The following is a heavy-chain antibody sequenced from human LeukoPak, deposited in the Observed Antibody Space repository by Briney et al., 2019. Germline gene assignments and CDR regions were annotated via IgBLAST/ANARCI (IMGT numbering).Heavy chain of an antibody. CDR1: GFTVSSTY. CDR3: ASRHCSGGDCYFAGADPFDH. J-gene: IGHJ4*02. Sequence: PGGSLRLSCAASGFTVSSTYMSWVRQAPGKGLEWVSVIYKDGKIYYIDSVKGRFTISRGTSKNTLYLQMNSLRVEDTVVYYCASRHCSGGDCYFAGADPFDHWGQGTLVTVSS. D-gene: IGHD2-21*01. V-gene: IGHV3-53*01. CDR2: IYKDGKI.